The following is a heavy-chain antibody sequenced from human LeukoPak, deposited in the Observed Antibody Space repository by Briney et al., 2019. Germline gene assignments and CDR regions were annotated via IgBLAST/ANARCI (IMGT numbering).Heavy chain of an antibody. J-gene: IGHJ3*02. CDR1: GFTFSSYA. D-gene: IGHD5-18*01. V-gene: IGHV3-23*01. Sequence: PGGSLRLSCAASGFTFSSYAMSWVRQAPGKGLEWVSAISGSGGSTYYADSVKGRFTISRDNSKNTLYLQMNSLRAEDTAVYYCAKDIQLWNNRHDAFDIWGQGTMVTVSS. CDR2: ISGSGGST. CDR3: AKDIQLWNNRHDAFDI.